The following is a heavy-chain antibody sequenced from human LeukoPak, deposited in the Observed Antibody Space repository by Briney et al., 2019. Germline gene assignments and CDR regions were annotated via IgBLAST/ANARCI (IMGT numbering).Heavy chain of an antibody. J-gene: IGHJ1*01. CDR1: GFTFSSYA. D-gene: IGHD4-17*01. CDR2: ISDTGRST. CDR3: AKVLRGLVYYGDYED. Sequence: PGGSPRLFCAASGFTFSSYAMNWVRQAPGKGLEWVSGISDTGRSTYYADSVKGRFTISRSNSKNTLYLQMNSLRDEDTAVYYCAKVLRGLVYYGDYEDWGQGTLVTVSS. V-gene: IGHV3-23*01.